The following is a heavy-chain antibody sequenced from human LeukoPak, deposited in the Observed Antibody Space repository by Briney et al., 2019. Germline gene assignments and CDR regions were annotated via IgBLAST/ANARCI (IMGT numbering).Heavy chain of an antibody. V-gene: IGHV4-59*01. CDR3: VREARQWLPHSYFDY. J-gene: IGHJ4*02. CDR1: GGSISSYY. CDR2: IYYSGST. Sequence: SETLSLTCAVSGGSISSYYWSWIRQPPGKGLEWIGYIYYSGSTNYNPSLKSRVTISVDTSKNQFSLKLSSVTAADTAVYYCVREARQWLPHSYFDYWGQGTLVTVSS. D-gene: IGHD6-19*01.